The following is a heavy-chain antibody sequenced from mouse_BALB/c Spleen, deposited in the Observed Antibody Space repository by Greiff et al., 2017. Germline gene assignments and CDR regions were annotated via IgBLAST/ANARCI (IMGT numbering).Heavy chain of an antibody. CDR1: GYAFTNYL. V-gene: IGHV1-54*01. J-gene: IGHJ4*01. Sequence: VQLQQSGAELVRPGTSVKVSCKASGYAFTNYLIEWVKQRPGQGLEWIGVINPGSGGTNYNEKFKGKATLTADKSSSTAYMQLSSLTSVDSAVYFCARSDAYAMDYWGQGTSVTVSS. CDR2: INPGSGGT. CDR3: ARSDAYAMDY.